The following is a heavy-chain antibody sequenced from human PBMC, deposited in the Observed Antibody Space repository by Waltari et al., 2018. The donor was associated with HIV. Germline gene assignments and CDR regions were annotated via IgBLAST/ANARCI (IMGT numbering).Heavy chain of an antibody. CDR3: ARVGRGDQYDFGSASMTGGGDY. V-gene: IGHV1-18*01. CDR1: GYTFTSNG. D-gene: IGHD3-3*01. CDR2: SSANKGNA. Sequence: QVQLVQSGSEVMKPGASVKVACKTSGYTFTSNGISWVRQAPGQGRDWVGWSSANKGNAHCAHEYQDRVTRTTDRATRTAYMQLGGLRSDDTAVYYCARVGRGDQYDFGSASMTGGGDYWGQGTLVTVSS. J-gene: IGHJ4*02.